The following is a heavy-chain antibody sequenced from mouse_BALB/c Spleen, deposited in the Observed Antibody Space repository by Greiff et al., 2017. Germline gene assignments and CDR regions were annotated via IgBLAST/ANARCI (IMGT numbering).Heavy chain of an antibody. D-gene: IGHD2-1*01. CDR3: ARDNYGNYN. J-gene: IGHJ3*01. V-gene: IGHV5-6-3*01. CDR2: INSNGGST. CDR1: GFTFSSYG. Sequence: EVQGVESGGGLVQPGGSLKLSCAASGFTFSSYGMSWVRQTPDKRLELVATINSNGGSTYYPDSVKGRFTISRDNAKNTLYLQMSSLKSEDTAMYYCARDNYGNYNWGQGTLVTVSA.